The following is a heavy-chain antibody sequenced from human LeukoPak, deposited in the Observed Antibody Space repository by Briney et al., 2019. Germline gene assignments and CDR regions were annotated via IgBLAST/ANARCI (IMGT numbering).Heavy chain of an antibody. D-gene: IGHD1-14*01. CDR3: AKTTGWYYFDY. J-gene: IGHJ4*02. V-gene: IGHV3-23*01. Sequence: GGSLRLSCAASGFTFSSHAMNWVRQAPGKGLEWVSTISGSGGSTYYADSVKGRFTISRDNSKNTLYLQMNSLRAEDTAVYYCAKTTGWYYFDYWGQGTLVTVSS. CDR1: GFTFSSHA. CDR2: ISGSGGST.